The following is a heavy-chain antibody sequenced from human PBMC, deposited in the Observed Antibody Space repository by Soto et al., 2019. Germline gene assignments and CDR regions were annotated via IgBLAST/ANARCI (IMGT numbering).Heavy chain of an antibody. CDR1: GFTFSSSE. V-gene: IGHV3-48*03. J-gene: IGHJ4*02. CDR2: ISGSGTTI. CDR3: ARELAWHYDY. Sequence: GSLRLSCAASGFTFSSSEMNWVRQAPGKGLEWVSYISGSGTTIYYAASVKGRFTISRDNAKNSLYLQMNSLRAEDTDVYYCARELAWHYDYWGQGTLVTVSS. D-gene: IGHD1-7*01.